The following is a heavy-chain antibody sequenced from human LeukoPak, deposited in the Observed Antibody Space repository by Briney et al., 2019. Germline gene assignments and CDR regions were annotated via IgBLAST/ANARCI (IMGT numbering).Heavy chain of an antibody. Sequence: GASVKVSCKVSGYTLTELSMHWVRQAPGKRLEWMGGFDPEDGETIYAQKFQGRVTMTEDTSTDTAYMELSSLRSEDTAVYYCATVVGEQWLVRFFDYWGQGTLVTVSS. CDR1: GYTLTELS. CDR2: FDPEDGET. V-gene: IGHV1-24*01. D-gene: IGHD6-19*01. J-gene: IGHJ4*02. CDR3: ATVVGEQWLVRFFDY.